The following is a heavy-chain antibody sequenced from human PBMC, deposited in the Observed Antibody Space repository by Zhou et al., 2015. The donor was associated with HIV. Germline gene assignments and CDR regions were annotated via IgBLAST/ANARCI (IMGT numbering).Heavy chain of an antibody. CDR3: AREYREVAVAGTHYFDY. D-gene: IGHD6-19*01. CDR1: GGTFSSYA. Sequence: QVQLVQSGAEVKKPGSSVKVSCKASGGTFSSYAISWVRQAPGQGLEWMGGIIPIFGTANYAQKFQGRVTITADESTSTAYMELSSLRSEDTAVYYCAREYREVAVAGTHYFDYWGQGTLVTVSS. J-gene: IGHJ4*02. CDR2: IIPIFGTA. V-gene: IGHV1-69*01.